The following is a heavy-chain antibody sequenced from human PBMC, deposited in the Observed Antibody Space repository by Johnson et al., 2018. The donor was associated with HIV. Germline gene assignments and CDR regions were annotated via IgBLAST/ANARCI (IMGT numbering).Heavy chain of an antibody. D-gene: IGHD5-24*01. CDR3: AREMAWEDAFDI. J-gene: IGHJ3*02. CDR1: GFTFSDYY. V-gene: IGHV3-11*04. Sequence: QVQLVESGGGAVRPGGSLRLSCAASGFTFSDYYMNWVRQAPGKGLEWLSYISSSGTAKYYADSVRGRFTISRDNAKNSLYLQMNSLRAEDTAVFYCAREMAWEDAFDIWGQGTMVTVSS. CDR2: ISSSGTAK.